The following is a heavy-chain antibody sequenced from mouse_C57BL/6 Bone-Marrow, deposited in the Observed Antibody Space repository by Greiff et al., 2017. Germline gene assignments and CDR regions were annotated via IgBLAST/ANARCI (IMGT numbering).Heavy chain of an antibody. Sequence: VKVVESGPELVKPGASVKISCKASGYAFSSSWMNWVKQRPGKGLEWIGRIYPGDGDTNYNGKFKGKATLTADKSSSTAYMQLSSLTSEDSAVYFWASYGRAWFAYWGQGTLVTVSA. CDR1: GYAFSSSW. J-gene: IGHJ3*01. D-gene: IGHD1-1*01. CDR2: IYPGDGDT. V-gene: IGHV1-82*01. CDR3: ASYGRAWFAY.